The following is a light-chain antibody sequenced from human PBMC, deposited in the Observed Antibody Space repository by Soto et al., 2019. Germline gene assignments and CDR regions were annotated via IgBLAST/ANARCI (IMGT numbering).Light chain of an antibody. J-gene: IGKJ2*01. CDR2: DAS. CDR1: QSVSSN. V-gene: IGKV3-15*01. Sequence: EIVMTQSPATLSVSPGERATLSCSASQSVSSNLAWYQQKPGQAPRLLIYDASTRASGIPVRFSGSGSGTEFTLTISSLQSEDVAVYYCQQYDNWPPYTFGQGTKLEIK. CDR3: QQYDNWPPYT.